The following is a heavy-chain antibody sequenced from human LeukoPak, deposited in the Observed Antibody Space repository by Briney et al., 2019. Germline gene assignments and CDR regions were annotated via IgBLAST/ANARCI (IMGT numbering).Heavy chain of an antibody. CDR2: ISWNSGSI. CDR1: GFTFSSYG. V-gene: IGHV3-9*01. J-gene: IGHJ6*02. Sequence: GRSLRLSCAGSGFTFSSYGMHWVRQAPGKGLEWVSGISWNSGSIGYADSVKGRFTISRDNAKNSLYLQMNSLRAEDTALYYCAKDINPYYYYGMDVWGQGTTVTVSS. CDR3: AKDINPYYYYGMDV.